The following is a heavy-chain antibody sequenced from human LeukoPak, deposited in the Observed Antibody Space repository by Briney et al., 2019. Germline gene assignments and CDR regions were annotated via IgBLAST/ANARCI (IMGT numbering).Heavy chain of an antibody. CDR3: ARDQAAVAAPSDY. Sequence: PGGSLRLSCAASGFTFSSYSMNWVRQAPGKGLEWVSSISSSSSYIYYADSVKGRFTISRDNAKNSLYLQMNNLRAEDTAVYYCARDQAAVAAPSDYWGQGTLVTVSS. J-gene: IGHJ4*02. CDR1: GFTFSSYS. CDR2: ISSSSSYI. D-gene: IGHD6-19*01. V-gene: IGHV3-21*01.